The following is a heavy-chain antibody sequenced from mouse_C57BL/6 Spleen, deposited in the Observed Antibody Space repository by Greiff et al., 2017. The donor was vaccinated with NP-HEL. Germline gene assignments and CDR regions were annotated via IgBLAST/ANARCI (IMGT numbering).Heavy chain of an antibody. CDR1: GYTFTSYW. D-gene: IGHD6-1*01. J-gene: IGHJ4*01. CDR3: ARASGYYYAMDY. CDR2: IDPSDSYT. Sequence: QVQLKQPGAELVMPGASVKLSCKASGYTFTSYWMHWVKQRPGQGLEWIGEIDPSDSYTNYNQKFKGKSTLTVDKSSSTAYMQLSSLTSEDSAVYYCARASGYYYAMDYWGQGTSVTVSS. V-gene: IGHV1-69*01.